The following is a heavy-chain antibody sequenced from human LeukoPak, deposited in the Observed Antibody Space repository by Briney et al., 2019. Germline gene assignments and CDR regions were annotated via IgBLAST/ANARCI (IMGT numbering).Heavy chain of an antibody. Sequence: GASVKVSCKASGYTFASYGISWVRQAPGQGLEWMGWISAYNGNTNYAQKLQGRVTMTTDTSTSTAYMELRSLRSDDTAVYYCARDSSGYLPYYFDYWGQGTLVTVSS. D-gene: IGHD3-22*01. J-gene: IGHJ4*02. CDR2: ISAYNGNT. V-gene: IGHV1-18*01. CDR1: GYTFASYG. CDR3: ARDSSGYLPYYFDY.